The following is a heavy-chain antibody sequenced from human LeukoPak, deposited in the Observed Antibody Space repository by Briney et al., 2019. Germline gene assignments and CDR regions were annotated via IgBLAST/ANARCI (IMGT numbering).Heavy chain of an antibody. D-gene: IGHD3-10*01. Sequence: GGSLRLSCATSGFTVSSNYMSWVRQAPGKGLEWVANIKEDGSESHYVDSVKGRFTISRDNAKNSLYLQMSSLRAEDTAVYFCAKAGLLWFGDSWMDVWGQGTKVTVSS. CDR1: GFTVSSNY. J-gene: IGHJ6*02. V-gene: IGHV3-7*01. CDR3: AKAGLLWFGDSWMDV. CDR2: IKEDGSES.